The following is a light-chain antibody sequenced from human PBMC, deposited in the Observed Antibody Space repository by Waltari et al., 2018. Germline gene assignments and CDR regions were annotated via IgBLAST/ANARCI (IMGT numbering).Light chain of an antibody. Sequence: DVQMTQSPSTLSASVGARVTITCRASQSVSTWLAWYQQKPGKAPNLLIYRASTLETGVPSRFSGSGSGTEFTLTISSLQPDDFATYYCQQYGIYRAFGQGTKVDIK. CDR1: QSVSTW. CDR2: RAS. J-gene: IGKJ1*01. CDR3: QQYGIYRA. V-gene: IGKV1-5*03.